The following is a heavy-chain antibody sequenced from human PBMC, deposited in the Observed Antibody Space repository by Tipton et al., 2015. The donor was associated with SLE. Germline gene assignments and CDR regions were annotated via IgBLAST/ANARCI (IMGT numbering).Heavy chain of an antibody. CDR3: AIYNLGRRYFDY. J-gene: IGHJ4*02. D-gene: IGHD5-24*01. CDR2: IYHSGST. V-gene: IGHV4-38-2*02. CDR1: GYSISSGFY. Sequence: TLSLTCTVSGYSISSGFYWGWIRQPPGKGLEWIATIYHSGSTYYNPSLNSRVTISVDTSKNQFPLKLRSVTAADTAVYYCAIYNLGRRYFDYWGRGALVTVSS.